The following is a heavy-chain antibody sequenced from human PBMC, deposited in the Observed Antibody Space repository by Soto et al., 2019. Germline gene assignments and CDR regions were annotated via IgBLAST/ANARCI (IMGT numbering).Heavy chain of an antibody. CDR2: IWNDGSKK. CDR3: ARSIHGDARALGGVLDL. CDR1: GFSFRSHG. J-gene: IGHJ2*01. D-gene: IGHD2-15*01. V-gene: IGHV3-33*01. Sequence: QVQLVESGGGVVQPGMSLRLSCAASGFSFRSHGMHWVRQAPGKGLEWVAVIWNDGSKKYYGDSVKGRVTISRDDSKDTLYLEVNDLRAEDTAVYHCARSIHGDARALGGVLDLRGRGSLLIVSS.